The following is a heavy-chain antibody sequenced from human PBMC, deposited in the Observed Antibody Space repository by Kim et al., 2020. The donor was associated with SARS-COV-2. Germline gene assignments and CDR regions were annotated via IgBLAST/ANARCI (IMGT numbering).Heavy chain of an antibody. CDR3: ARPYSSGWYGGGDYFDC. J-gene: IGHJ4*02. Sequence: SETLSLTCTVSGGSISSSSYYWGWIRQPPGKGLEWIGSIYYSGSTYYNPSLKSRVTISVDTSKNQFSLKLSSVTDADTAVYYCARPYSSGWYGGGDYFDCWGQGTLVTVSS. CDR2: IYYSGST. CDR1: GGSISSSSYY. D-gene: IGHD6-19*01. V-gene: IGHV4-39*01.